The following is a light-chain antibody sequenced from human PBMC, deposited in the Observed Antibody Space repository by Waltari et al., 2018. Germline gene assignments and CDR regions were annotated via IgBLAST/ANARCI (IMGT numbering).Light chain of an antibody. CDR1: DSDVGAYDF. Sequence: QSALTQPASVSGSPGQSITISCSGTDSDVGAYDFVSWYQQPPGKAPHLIIYEVSNRASGIANRCSASKSGNTASLTISVLQAEDEADYYCSSYTTSSAPGVFGTGTRVTVL. J-gene: IGLJ1*01. V-gene: IGLV2-14*01. CDR3: SSYTTSSAPGV. CDR2: EVS.